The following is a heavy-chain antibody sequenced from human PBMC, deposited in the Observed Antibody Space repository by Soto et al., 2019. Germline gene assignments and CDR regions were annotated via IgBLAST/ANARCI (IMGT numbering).Heavy chain of an antibody. J-gene: IGHJ4*02. D-gene: IGHD2-21*01. Sequence: GASVKVSCKASGYTFTVYYMRWVRQAPGQGLEWMGWINPNSGGTNYAQKFQGWVTMTRDTSISTAYMELSRLRSDDTAVYYCAREGELDALDYWGQGTLVTVSS. CDR1: GYTFTVYY. CDR3: AREGELDALDY. V-gene: IGHV1-2*04. CDR2: INPNSGGT.